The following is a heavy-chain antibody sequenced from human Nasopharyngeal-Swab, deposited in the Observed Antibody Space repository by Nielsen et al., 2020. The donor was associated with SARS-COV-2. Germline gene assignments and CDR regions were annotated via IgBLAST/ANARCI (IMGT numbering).Heavy chain of an antibody. V-gene: IGHV4-59*01. CDR2: IYYSGSP. CDR1: GGSISSYY. CDR3: ARESDYYDSSGSLGDAFDI. Sequence: SETLSLTCTVSGGSISSYYWSWIRQPPGKGLEWIGYIYYSGSPNYNPSLKSRVTISVDTSKNQFSLKLSSVTAADTAVYYCARESDYYDSSGSLGDAFDIWGQGTMVTVSS. D-gene: IGHD3-22*01. J-gene: IGHJ3*02.